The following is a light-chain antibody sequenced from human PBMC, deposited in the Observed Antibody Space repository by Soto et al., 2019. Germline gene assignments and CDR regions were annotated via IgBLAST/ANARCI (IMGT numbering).Light chain of an antibody. V-gene: IGLV1-51*01. CDR2: DDN. J-gene: IGLJ1*01. Sequence: QSVLTQPPSVPGAPGQRVTISCTGSSSNIGAGYDVHWYQQLPGTAPKLLIYDDNKRPSGIPDRFSGSKSGTSATLGITGFQTGDEADYYCGSWDSSLSAYVFGTGTKVTAL. CDR1: SSNIGAGYD. CDR3: GSWDSSLSAYV.